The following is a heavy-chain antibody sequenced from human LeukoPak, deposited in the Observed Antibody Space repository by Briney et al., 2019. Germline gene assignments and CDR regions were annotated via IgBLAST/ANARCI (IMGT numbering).Heavy chain of an antibody. J-gene: IGHJ5*02. V-gene: IGHV1-2*02. CDR1: GYTFTGYY. CDR2: INPNSGGT. CDR3: ARGARYFYDTSHPFDP. Sequence: ASVEVSCKASGYTFTGYYMHWVRQAPGQRLEWMGWINPNSGGTNYAQKFQGRVTMTRDTSISTAYMELSRLRSDDTAVYYCARGARYFYDTSHPFDPWGQGTLVTVSS. D-gene: IGHD3-22*01.